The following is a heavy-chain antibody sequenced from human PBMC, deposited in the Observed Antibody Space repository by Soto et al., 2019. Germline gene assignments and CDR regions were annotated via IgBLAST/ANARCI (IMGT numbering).Heavy chain of an antibody. J-gene: IGHJ4*02. V-gene: IGHV1-8*01. CDR1: GYTFTSYD. CDR3: ARTLDGDNVDY. Sequence: QVQLVQSGAEVKKPGASVKVSCTASGYTFTSYDINWVRQATGEGLEWMGWMKPNSGNTGDAQKFQGRVTMTGNTSISTAYMELSSLRSEDTAVYYWARTLDGDNVDYWGQGTLVTVSS. CDR2: MKPNSGNT. D-gene: IGHD4-17*01.